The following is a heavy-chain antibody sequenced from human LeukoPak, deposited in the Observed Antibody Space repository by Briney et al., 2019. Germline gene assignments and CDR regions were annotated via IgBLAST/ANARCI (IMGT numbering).Heavy chain of an antibody. Sequence: RPSETLSLTCTVSGGSISSYYWSWIRQPAGKGLEWIGRIYTSGSTNYNPSLKSRVTISVDTSKNQFSLKLSSVTAADTAVYYCARDGFDSNYESWFDPWGQGTLVTVSS. D-gene: IGHD4-11*01. CDR2: IYTSGST. CDR1: GGSISSYY. CDR3: ARDGFDSNYESWFDP. V-gene: IGHV4-4*07. J-gene: IGHJ5*02.